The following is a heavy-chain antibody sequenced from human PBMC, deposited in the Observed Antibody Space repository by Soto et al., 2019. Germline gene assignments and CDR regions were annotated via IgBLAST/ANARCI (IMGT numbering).Heavy chain of an antibody. CDR1: GYTFSNFW. V-gene: IGHV5-51*01. CDR2: IYPGDSET. Sequence: GESLKISCQWSGYTFSNFWIAWVRQLPGKGLEYMGIIYPGDSETRYSPSFHGKVTISADRSIGTAYLQWSSLEASDSAFYFCARSPRSSPYFDYWGQGALVPVSS. J-gene: IGHJ4*02. D-gene: IGHD6-13*01. CDR3: ARSPRSSPYFDY.